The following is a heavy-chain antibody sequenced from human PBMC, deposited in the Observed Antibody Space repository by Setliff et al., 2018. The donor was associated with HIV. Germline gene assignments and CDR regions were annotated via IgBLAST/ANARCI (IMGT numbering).Heavy chain of an antibody. J-gene: IGHJ4*02. CDR3: ARLSVVGATDDY. CDR1: GFTFSSYA. CDR2: ISYDGSNK. V-gene: IGHV3-30-3*01. D-gene: IGHD1-26*01. Sequence: GGSLRLSCAASGFTFSSYAMHWVRQAPGKGLEWVAVISYDGSNKYYADSVKGRFTISRDNSKNTLYLQMNSLRAEDTAVYYCARLSVVGATDDYWGQGTLVTVSS.